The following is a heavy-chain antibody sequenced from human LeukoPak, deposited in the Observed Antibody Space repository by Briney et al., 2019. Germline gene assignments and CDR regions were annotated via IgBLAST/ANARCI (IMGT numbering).Heavy chain of an antibody. V-gene: IGHV3-21*01. CDR1: GFTFKSYT. CDR2: ITSSLSYI. Sequence: GGSLRRSCAASGFTFKSYTMNWVRQAPGKGLEWVSSITSSLSYISYADSVKGRFTISRDNAKNSLSLQMNSLRAEDTAVYYCARDFGRTSDWQPRLYYGMDVWGQGTTVTVSS. J-gene: IGHJ6*02. D-gene: IGHD2-2*01. CDR3: ARDFGRTSDWQPRLYYGMDV.